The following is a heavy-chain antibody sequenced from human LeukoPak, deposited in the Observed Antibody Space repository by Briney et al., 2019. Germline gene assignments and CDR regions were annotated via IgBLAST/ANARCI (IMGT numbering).Heavy chain of an antibody. D-gene: IGHD2-15*01. CDR1: GYTFTSYY. Sequence: ASVKVSCKASGYTFTSYYMHWVRQAPGQGLEWMGIINPSGGSTSYAQKFQGRVTMTRDTSTSTVYMELSSLRSEDTAVYYCARDLSDIVVVVAAPYYYYGMDVWGKGTTVTVSS. V-gene: IGHV1-46*01. CDR2: INPSGGST. J-gene: IGHJ6*04. CDR3: ARDLSDIVVVVAAPYYYYGMDV.